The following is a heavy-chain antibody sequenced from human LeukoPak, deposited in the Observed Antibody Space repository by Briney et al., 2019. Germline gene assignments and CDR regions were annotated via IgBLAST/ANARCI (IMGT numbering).Heavy chain of an antibody. CDR1: GFTFSNYA. D-gene: IGHD3-16*01. V-gene: IGHV3-23*01. CDR2: ILDSGYST. J-gene: IGHJ6*03. CDR3: AKLGGHPLHNYYVGV. Sequence: PGGSLRLSCAASGFTFSNYAMSCVRQAPGKGVEWVSGILDSGYSTYSANSVKGCFTISRDNSKNTLYLQMNSLRAEDTAVYYCAKLGGHPLHNYYVGVWGKGTTVAVSS.